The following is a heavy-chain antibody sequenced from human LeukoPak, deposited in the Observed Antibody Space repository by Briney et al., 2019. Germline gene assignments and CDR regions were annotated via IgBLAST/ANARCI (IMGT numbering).Heavy chain of an antibody. CDR2: ISSSSSYI. J-gene: IGHJ4*02. CDR3: ARAARNIAVAGLDY. D-gene: IGHD6-19*01. V-gene: IGHV3-21*01. Sequence: GGSLRLSCAASGFTFSSYSMNWVRQAPGKGLEWVSSISSSSSYIYYADSVKGRFTISRDNAKNSLYLQMNSLRAEDTAVYYCARAARNIAVAGLDYWGQGTLVTVSS. CDR1: GFTFSSYS.